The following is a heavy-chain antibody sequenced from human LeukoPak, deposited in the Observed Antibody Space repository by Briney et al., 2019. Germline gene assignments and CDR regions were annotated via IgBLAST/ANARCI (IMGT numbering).Heavy chain of an antibody. J-gene: IGHJ4*02. D-gene: IGHD3-16*01. CDR1: GYTFTSYY. Sequence: GASVKVSCKASGYTFTSYYIHWVRQAPGQGLEWMGWINPNTGDTKYALKFQGRVTMTRDTSTGTAYMELSRLTSDDTAVYYCARDGGFDYWGQGSLVTVSS. V-gene: IGHV1-2*02. CDR2: INPNTGDT. CDR3: ARDGGFDY.